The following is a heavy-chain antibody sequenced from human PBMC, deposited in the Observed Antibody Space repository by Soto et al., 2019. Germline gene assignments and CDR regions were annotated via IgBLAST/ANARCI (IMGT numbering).Heavy chain of an antibody. J-gene: IGHJ4*02. CDR2: IIPILGIA. CDR3: ARFHGDTSDDY. V-gene: IGHV1-69*02. Sequence: GASVKVSCKASGGTFSSYTISWVRQAPGQGLEWMGRIIPILGIANYAQKFQGRVTITADKSTSTAYMELSSLRSEDTAVYYCARFHGDTSDDYWGQGTLVTVSS. CDR1: GGTFSSYT. D-gene: IGHD4-17*01.